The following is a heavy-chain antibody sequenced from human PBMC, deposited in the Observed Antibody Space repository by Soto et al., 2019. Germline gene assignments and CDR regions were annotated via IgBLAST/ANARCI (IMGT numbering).Heavy chain of an antibody. D-gene: IGHD4-4*01. J-gene: IGHJ4*02. CDR1: GGSFSGYD. CDR2: ISRRGST. CDR3: AGNSAYYSDY. Sequence: SETLSLTCAVYGGSFSGYDWSWIRQPPGKGLEWIGEISRRGSTNYNPSLKTRVTIPIDKSKKQFSLKLTSVTAADTAVYYCAGNSAYYSDYWGQGALVTVSS. V-gene: IGHV4-34*01.